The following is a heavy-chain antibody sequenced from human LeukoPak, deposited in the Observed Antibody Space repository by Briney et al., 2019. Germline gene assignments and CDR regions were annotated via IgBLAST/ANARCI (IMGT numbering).Heavy chain of an antibody. J-gene: IGHJ6*03. CDR1: GYTFTSYG. D-gene: IGHD5-18*01. Sequence: GASVKVSCKASGYTFTSYGISWVRQAPGLGLEWMGWISTYHGNTNYAQKLQGRVTMTTDTSTSTAYVELRSLRSDDTAVYYCARDFGGYSYGYYMDVWGKGTTVTVSS. CDR3: ARDFGGYSYGYYMDV. V-gene: IGHV1-18*01. CDR2: ISTYHGNT.